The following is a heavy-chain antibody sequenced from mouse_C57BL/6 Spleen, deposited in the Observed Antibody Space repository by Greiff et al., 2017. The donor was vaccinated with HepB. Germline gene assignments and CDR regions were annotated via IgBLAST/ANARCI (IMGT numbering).Heavy chain of an antibody. V-gene: IGHV1-52*01. CDR2: IDPSDSET. Sequence: QVQLQQPGAELVRPGSSVKLSCKASGYTFTSYWMHWVKQRPIQGLEWIGNIDPSDSETHYNQKFKDKATLTVDKSSSTAYMQLSSLTSEYSAVYYCARTPSYYYGRVYAMDYWGQGTSVTVSS. J-gene: IGHJ4*01. CDR3: ARTPSYYYGRVYAMDY. CDR1: GYTFTSYW. D-gene: IGHD1-1*01.